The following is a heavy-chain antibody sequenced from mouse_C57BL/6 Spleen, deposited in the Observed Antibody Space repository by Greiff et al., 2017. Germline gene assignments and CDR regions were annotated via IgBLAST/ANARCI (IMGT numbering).Heavy chain of an antibody. J-gene: IGHJ4*01. D-gene: IGHD2-1*01. V-gene: IGHV1-64*01. CDR3: AREGGNYGGGAMDY. CDR1: GYTFTSYW. Sequence: QVQLQQPGAELVKPGASVKLSCKASGYTFTSYWMHWVKQRPGQGLEWIGMIHPNSGSTNYNEKFKSKATLTVDKSSSTAYMQLSSLTSEDSAVYYCAREGGNYGGGAMDYWGQGTSVTVSA. CDR2: IHPNSGST.